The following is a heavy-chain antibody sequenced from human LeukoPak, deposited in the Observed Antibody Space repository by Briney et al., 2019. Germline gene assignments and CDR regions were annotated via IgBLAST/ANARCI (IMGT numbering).Heavy chain of an antibody. CDR1: GFTFSSYG. D-gene: IGHD4-17*01. V-gene: IGHV3-33*08. CDR2: IWYGGSNK. J-gene: IGHJ5*02. Sequence: GGSLRLSCAASGFTFSSYGMHWVRQAPGKGLEWVAVIWYGGSNKYYADSVKGRFTISRDNSKNTLYLQMNSLRAEDTAVYYCARGYGDRLDCFDPWGQGTLVTVPS. CDR3: ARGYGDRLDCFDP.